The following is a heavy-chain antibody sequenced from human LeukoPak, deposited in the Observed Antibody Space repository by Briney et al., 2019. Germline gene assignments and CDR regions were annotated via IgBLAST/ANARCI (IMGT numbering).Heavy chain of an antibody. J-gene: IGHJ4*02. Sequence: ASVKVSCKSSGFTFTDYYIHWVRQAPGQGLEWMGYIGPHSSATSSPQEFQGRVTMTGDTSMSTAYMELTRLTSDDTAVYYCARGGNGLLSKDFDYWGQGTLVTVSS. CDR1: GFTFTDYY. V-gene: IGHV1-2*02. D-gene: IGHD2/OR15-2a*01. CDR3: ARGGNGLLSKDFDY. CDR2: IGPHSSAT.